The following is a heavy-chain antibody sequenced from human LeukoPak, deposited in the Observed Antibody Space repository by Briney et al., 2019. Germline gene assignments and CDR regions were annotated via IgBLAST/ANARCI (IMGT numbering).Heavy chain of an antibody. CDR2: IYYSGST. D-gene: IGHD3-22*01. CDR1: GGSISSYY. J-gene: IGHJ4*02. V-gene: IGHV4-59*01. CDR3: AGLYYYDSSGYVH. Sequence: SETLSLTCTVSGGSISSYYWSWIRQPPGKGLDWIGYIYYSGSTNYNPSLKSRVTISVDTSKNQFSLKLSSVTAADTAVYYCAGLYYYDSSGYVHWGQGTLVTFFS.